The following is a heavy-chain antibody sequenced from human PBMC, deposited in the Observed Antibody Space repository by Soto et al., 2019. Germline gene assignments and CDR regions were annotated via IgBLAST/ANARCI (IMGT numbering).Heavy chain of an antibody. CDR3: ARETPSLIYFDY. CDR1: GGSISSYY. CDR2: IYYSGST. Sequence: SETLSLTCTVSGGSISSYYWSWIRQPPGKGLEWIGYIYYSGSTNYNPSLKSRVTISVDTSKNQFSLKLSSVTAADTAVYYCARETPSLIYFDYWGQGTLVTVSS. J-gene: IGHJ4*02. V-gene: IGHV4-59*12.